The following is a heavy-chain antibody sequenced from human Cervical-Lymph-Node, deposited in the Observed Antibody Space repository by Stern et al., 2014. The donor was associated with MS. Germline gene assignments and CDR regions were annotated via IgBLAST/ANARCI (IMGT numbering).Heavy chain of an antibody. V-gene: IGHV4-59*01. CDR2: IYSSGGT. CDR3: ARGGRMASMFY. D-gene: IGHD5-24*01. Sequence: QVQLKESGPGLVKPSETLSLTCNVSGASFTDYYWSWIRQPPGKGLEWIGYIYSSGGTNYSTSLQRRVTISIDTSKSQFSLNLQSVTAADTAVYYCARGGRMASMFYWGQGTLVTVSS. J-gene: IGHJ4*02. CDR1: GASFTDYY.